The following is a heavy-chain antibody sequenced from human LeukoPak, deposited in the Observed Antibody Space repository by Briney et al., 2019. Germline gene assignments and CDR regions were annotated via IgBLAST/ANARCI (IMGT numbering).Heavy chain of an antibody. CDR2: IYYNGAT. V-gene: IGHV4-59*01. Sequence: SETLSLTCTVSGGSITDYYWIWIRQPPGKGLEYIGYIYYNGATNYNPSLKSRVTISVDTSKNQFSLKLSSVTAADTAVYYCARGLSSSYHFDYWGQGTLVTVSS. CDR3: ARGLSSSYHFDY. J-gene: IGHJ4*02. D-gene: IGHD6-6*01. CDR1: GGSITDYY.